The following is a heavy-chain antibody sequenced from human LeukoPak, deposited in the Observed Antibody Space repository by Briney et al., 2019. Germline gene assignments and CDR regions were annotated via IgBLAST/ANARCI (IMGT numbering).Heavy chain of an antibody. D-gene: IGHD6-13*01. CDR2: ISSDGSAI. V-gene: IGHV3-11*01. J-gene: IGHJ4*02. CDR1: GFTFTDYY. CDR3: GISRAPPFDC. Sequence: GGSLRLSCAGSGFTFTDYYMNLIRQAPGKGLEWVSYISSDGSAIYYADSVKGRFTVSRDNAKNSLYLQMNSLRVEDTAVYYCGISRAPPFDCWGLGTLVTVSS.